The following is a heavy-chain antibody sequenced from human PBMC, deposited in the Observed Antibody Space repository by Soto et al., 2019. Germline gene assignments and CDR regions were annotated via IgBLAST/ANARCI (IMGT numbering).Heavy chain of an antibody. J-gene: IGHJ6*02. CDR3: AHTVIFGVLKKYGMDV. D-gene: IGHD3-3*01. V-gene: IGHV2-5*02. Sequence: QITLKESGPTLVKPTQTLTLTCTFSGFSLATSGVGVGWVRQPPGKALEWLALIYWDDDKYYNPSLGSRLTITKDTSKNQVVLTMTNVDLMDTATYYCAHTVIFGVLKKYGMDVWGQGTSVTVSS. CDR1: GFSLATSGVG. CDR2: IYWDDDK.